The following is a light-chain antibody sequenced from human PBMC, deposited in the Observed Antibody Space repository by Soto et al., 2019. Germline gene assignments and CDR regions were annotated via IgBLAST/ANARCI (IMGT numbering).Light chain of an antibody. CDR3: QQTYSDMWT. J-gene: IGKJ1*01. V-gene: IGKV1-39*01. CDR2: AAS. Sequence: DIQMTQSPSSLSASVGDRVTIVCRASQSIGNYLNWYQLKPGEAPKFLVYAASSLQSGVPARFRGGGSGTVFTLTISSLQPEDFATYYCQQTYSDMWTFGQGTRVDIK. CDR1: QSIGNY.